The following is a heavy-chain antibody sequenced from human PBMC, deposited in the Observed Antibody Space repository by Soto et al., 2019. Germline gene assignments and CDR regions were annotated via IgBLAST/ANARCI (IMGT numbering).Heavy chain of an antibody. J-gene: IGHJ6*02. Sequence: GASVKVSCKASGYTFTGYYMHWVRQAPGQGLEWMGWINPNSDGTNYAQKFQGRVTMTRDTSISTAYMELSRLRSDDTAVYYCARDSGYDARRYYYYYGMDVWGQGTTVTV. V-gene: IGHV1-2*02. CDR1: GYTFTGYY. CDR2: INPNSDGT. CDR3: ARDSGYDARRYYYYYGMDV. D-gene: IGHD5-12*01.